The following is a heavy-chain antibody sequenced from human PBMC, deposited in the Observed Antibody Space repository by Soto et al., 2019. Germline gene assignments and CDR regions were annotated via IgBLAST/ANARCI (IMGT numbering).Heavy chain of an antibody. V-gene: IGHV1-69*01. CDR2: IIPIFGTA. CDR1: GGTFSSYA. CDR3: AREGRYYDFWSGYSHGMDV. D-gene: IGHD3-3*01. Sequence: QVQLVQSGAEVKKPGSSVKVSCKASGGTFSSYAISWVRQAPGQGLEWMGGIIPIFGTANYAQKFQGRVTITADESTSTDYMELSSLRSEDTAVYYCAREGRYYDFWSGYSHGMDVWGQGTTVTVSS. J-gene: IGHJ6*02.